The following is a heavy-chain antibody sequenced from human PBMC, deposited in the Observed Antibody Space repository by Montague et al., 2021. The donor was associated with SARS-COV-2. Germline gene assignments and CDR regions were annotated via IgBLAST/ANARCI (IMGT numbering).Heavy chain of an antibody. Sequence: SETLSLTCSVSGDSINNSRYYWGWIRQPPGKGLEWIGTIYYSGSAXYKPSLKSRVTISVDTSKDQFSLKLNSVTATDTAVYYCARLESKRGVIIKGAFHIWGQGTKVTVSS. CDR1: GDSINNSRYY. CDR2: IYYSGSA. CDR3: ARLESKRGVIIKGAFHI. J-gene: IGHJ3*02. D-gene: IGHD3-10*01. V-gene: IGHV4-39*01.